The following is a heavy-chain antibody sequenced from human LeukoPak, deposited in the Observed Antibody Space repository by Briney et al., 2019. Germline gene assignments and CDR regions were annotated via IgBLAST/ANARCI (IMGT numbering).Heavy chain of an antibody. D-gene: IGHD5-12*01. J-gene: IGHJ4*02. V-gene: IGHV3-30*02. CDR1: GFTFSSYG. Sequence: PGGSLRLSCAASGFTFSSYGMHWVRQAPGKGLEWVAFIRYDGSNKYYADSVKGRFTISRDNAKNSLYLQMNSLRAEDTAVYFCAREVPTISHYFDYWGQGTLVTVSS. CDR3: AREVPTISHYFDY. CDR2: IRYDGSNK.